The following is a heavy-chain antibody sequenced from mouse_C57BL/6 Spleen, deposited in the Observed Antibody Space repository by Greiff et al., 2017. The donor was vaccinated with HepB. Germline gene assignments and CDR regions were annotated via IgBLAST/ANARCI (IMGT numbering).Heavy chain of an antibody. CDR3: ARFSCITTVVAPLEAMDY. Sequence: VQLQQPGAELVKPGASVKLSCKASGYTFTSYWMHWVKQRPGQGLEWIGMIHPNSGSTNYNEKFKSKATLTVDKSSSTAYMQLSSLTSEDSAVYYCARFSCITTVVAPLEAMDYWGQGTSVTVSS. V-gene: IGHV1-64*01. D-gene: IGHD1-1*01. J-gene: IGHJ4*01. CDR2: IHPNSGST. CDR1: GYTFTSYW.